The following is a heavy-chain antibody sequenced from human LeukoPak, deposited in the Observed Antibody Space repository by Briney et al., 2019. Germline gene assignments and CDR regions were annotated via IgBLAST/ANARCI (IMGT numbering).Heavy chain of an antibody. CDR3: AKDPEGIQLWSSFDY. CDR1: GFAFGNYA. CDR2: IDSSGSYT. D-gene: IGHD5-18*01. V-gene: IGHV3-23*01. J-gene: IGHJ4*02. Sequence: GGSLRLSCAASGFAFGNYAMGWVRQAPGKGLEWVSSIDSSGSYTPSADSVKGRFTISRDNSKNTLYLQMNSLRAEDTAVYYCAKDPEGIQLWSSFDYWGQGTLVTVSS.